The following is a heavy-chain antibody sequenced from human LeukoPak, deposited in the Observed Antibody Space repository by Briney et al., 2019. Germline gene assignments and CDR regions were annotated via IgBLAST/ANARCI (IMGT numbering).Heavy chain of an antibody. CDR1: ADSSSNYW. CDR2: IYTSGGT. CDR3: ARVVDCSSTSCYSGYYYYGMDV. J-gene: IGHJ6*02. D-gene: IGHD2-2*01. Sequence: SETLSLTCTVSADSSSNYWWNWIRLPAGKGLEWIGRIYTSGGTNYNPSLKSRVTISVDTSKNQFSLKLSSVTAADTAVYYCARVVDCSSTSCYSGYYYYGMDVWGQGTTVTVSS. V-gene: IGHV4-4*07.